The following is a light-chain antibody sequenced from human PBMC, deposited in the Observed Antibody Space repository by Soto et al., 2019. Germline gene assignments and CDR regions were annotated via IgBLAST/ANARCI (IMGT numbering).Light chain of an antibody. CDR2: DAS. CDR3: QQYGGSSRT. V-gene: IGKV3-20*01. Sequence: ELVLTQPPGSLSLSPGARATLSCRASQSIRKNLGWYQHKPGQAPRLLIYDASGRAAGVPDRFSGSGSGTDGTITISRLETEDGEVYYGQQYGGSSRTFGQGTKVDIK. CDR1: QSIRKN. J-gene: IGKJ1*01.